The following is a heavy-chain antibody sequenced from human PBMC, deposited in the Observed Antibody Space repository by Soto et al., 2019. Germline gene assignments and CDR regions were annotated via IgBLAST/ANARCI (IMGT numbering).Heavy chain of an antibody. Sequence: EVQLVDSGGGLVQPGGSLRISCAASGFTFGSFWMSWVRQAPGKGLEWVASIKQDGRESYYVDSVKGRFTISRDNAKNSLYLQMNSPRAEDTALYYCARPTTWRSYFDYWGQETLVTVSS. CDR2: IKQDGRES. CDR1: GFTFGSFW. J-gene: IGHJ4*02. V-gene: IGHV3-7*01. D-gene: IGHD3-3*01. CDR3: ARPTTWRSYFDY.